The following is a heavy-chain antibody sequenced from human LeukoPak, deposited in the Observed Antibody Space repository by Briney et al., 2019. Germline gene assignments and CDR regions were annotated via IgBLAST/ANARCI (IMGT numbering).Heavy chain of an antibody. CDR1: GGSISSSSYY. D-gene: IGHD1-7*01. Sequence: SSETLSLTCTVSGGSISSSSYYWGWIRQPPGKGLEWIGSIYYSGSTYYNPSLKSRVTISVDTSKNQFSLKLSSVTAADTAVYYCARSLDWNYGAYYYYYMDVWGKGTTVTVSS. J-gene: IGHJ6*03. CDR3: ARSLDWNYGAYYYYYMDV. V-gene: IGHV4-39*01. CDR2: IYYSGST.